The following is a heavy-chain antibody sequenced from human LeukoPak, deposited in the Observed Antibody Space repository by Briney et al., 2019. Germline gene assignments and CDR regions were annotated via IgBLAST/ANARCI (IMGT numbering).Heavy chain of an antibody. V-gene: IGHV3-23*01. CDR3: ATYRQVLLPFES. CDR2: ISPSGGEI. CDR1: GFTFSTFA. Sequence: GGSLRLSCAASGFTFSTFAMVWVRQPPGKGLEWVSSISPSGGEIHYADSVRGRFTISRDNSKSTLSLQMNSLRAEDTAIYYCATYRQVLLPFESWGQGTLVTVSS. D-gene: IGHD2-8*02. J-gene: IGHJ4*02.